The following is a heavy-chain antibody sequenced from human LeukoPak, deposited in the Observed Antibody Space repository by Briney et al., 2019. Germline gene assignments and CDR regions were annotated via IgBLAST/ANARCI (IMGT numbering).Heavy chain of an antibody. J-gene: IGHJ4*02. CDR2: ISGSGGST. CDR1: GFTFSNYA. CDR3: ARDVQPREGGSGILDY. D-gene: IGHD6-19*01. V-gene: IGHV3-23*01. Sequence: GGSLRLSCAASGFTFSNYAMYWVRQAPGKGLEWVSGISGSGGSTYYADSVKGRFTISRDNSLFLQMNSLRVEDTAVYYCARDVQPREGGSGILDYWGQGTLVTVSS.